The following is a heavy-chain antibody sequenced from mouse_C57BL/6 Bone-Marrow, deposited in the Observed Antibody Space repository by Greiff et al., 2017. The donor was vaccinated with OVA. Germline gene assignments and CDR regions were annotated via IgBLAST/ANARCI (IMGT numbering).Heavy chain of an antibody. D-gene: IGHD1-1*01. Sequence: QVQLQQSGAELARPGASVKLSCKASGYTFTSYGISWVKQSTGQGLEWIGEIYPRSGNTYYNEKFKGKAKLTEDRSSSTAFMELRSLTSEDTAVLFCARSPLIYYYGIPHYYALDYWGQGTSVTVTS. CDR3: ARSPLIYYYGIPHYYALDY. J-gene: IGHJ4*01. CDR2: IYPRSGNT. CDR1: GYTFTSYG. V-gene: IGHV1-81*01.